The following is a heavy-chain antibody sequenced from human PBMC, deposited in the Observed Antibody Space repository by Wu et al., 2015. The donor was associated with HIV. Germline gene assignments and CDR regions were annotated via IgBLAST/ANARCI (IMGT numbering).Heavy chain of an antibody. CDR3: ASYKLRYFDWLLYSQCLLII. D-gene: IGHD3-9*01. V-gene: IGHV1-18*01. J-gene: IGHJ3*02. Sequence: QVQLVQSGAEVKKPGASVKVSCKASGYTFTSYGISWVRQAPGQGLEWMGRISAYNGNTNYAQKLQGRVTMTTDTSTSTAYMELRSLRSDDTAVYYCASYKLRYFDWLLYSQCLLIIWGPRDKWSPSL. CDR2: ISAYNGNT. CDR1: GYTFTSYG.